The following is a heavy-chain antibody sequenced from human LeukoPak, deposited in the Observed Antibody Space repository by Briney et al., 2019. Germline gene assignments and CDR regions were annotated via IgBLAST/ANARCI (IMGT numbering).Heavy chain of an antibody. CDR3: AREHDFWSGYPTLGQGK. CDR1: GGSISSYY. V-gene: IGHV4-4*07. CDR2: IYSSGST. D-gene: IGHD3-3*01. J-gene: IGHJ4*02. Sequence: SETLSLTCTVSGGSISSYYWSWIRQPAGKGLEWIGRIYSSGSTNYNPSLKSRVTMSVDTSKNQFSLKLRSVTAADTAVYYCAREHDFWSGYPTLGQGKWGQGTLVTVSS.